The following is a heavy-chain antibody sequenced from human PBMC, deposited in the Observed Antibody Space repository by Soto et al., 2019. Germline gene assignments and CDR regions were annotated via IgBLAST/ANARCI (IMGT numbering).Heavy chain of an antibody. D-gene: IGHD3-9*01. J-gene: IGHJ3*02. CDR1: GGSISSYY. CDR2: IYYSGST. CDR3: ARIFVLGGKDAFDI. Sequence: QVQLQESGPGLVKPSETLSLTCTVSGGSISSYYWSWIRQPPGKGLEWIGYIYYSGSTNYNPSLKSRVTISVDTSKNQFALKLSSVTAADTAVYYCARIFVLGGKDAFDIWGQGTMVTVSS. V-gene: IGHV4-59*08.